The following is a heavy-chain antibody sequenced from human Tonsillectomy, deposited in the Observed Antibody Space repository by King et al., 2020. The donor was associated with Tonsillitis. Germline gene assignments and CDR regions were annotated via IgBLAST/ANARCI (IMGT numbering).Heavy chain of an antibody. D-gene: IGHD4-17*01. CDR1: GYTFSTYD. V-gene: IGHV1-8*01. CDR2: MNPKSGTT. J-gene: IGHJ4*02. Sequence: QLVQSGAEVKKPGASVKVSCRASGYTFSTYDLNWVRQATGQGLEWMGWMNPKSGTTGYAQKVQGRVTMTRNTSISTAYMELSSLRSEDTAVYYCARDLPGEGDYADFWGRGTVVTVSS. CDR3: ARDLPGEGDYADF.